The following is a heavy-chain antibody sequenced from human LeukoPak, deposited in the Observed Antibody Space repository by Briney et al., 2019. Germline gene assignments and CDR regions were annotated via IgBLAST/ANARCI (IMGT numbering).Heavy chain of an antibody. Sequence: GGSLRLSCAASGFTFSSYAMHWVRQAPGKGLEWVAVISYDGSNKYYADSVKGRFTISRDNAKNSLYLQMNSLRAEDTAVYYCARDYCGGDCYSSPLRYYYGMDVWGQGTTVTVSS. CDR2: ISYDGSNK. CDR1: GFTFSSYA. CDR3: ARDYCGGDCYSSPLRYYYGMDV. J-gene: IGHJ6*02. D-gene: IGHD2-21*02. V-gene: IGHV3-30-3*01.